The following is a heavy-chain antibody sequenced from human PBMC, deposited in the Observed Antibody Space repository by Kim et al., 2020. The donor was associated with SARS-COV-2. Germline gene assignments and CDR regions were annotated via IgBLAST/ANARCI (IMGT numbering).Heavy chain of an antibody. D-gene: IGHD2-2*01. CDR3: ASSTSTRAGWFDP. V-gene: IGHV4-31*02. J-gene: IGHJ5*02. Sequence: HYNPSLKSRLTISGDTSKNQFSLRLSSVTAADTAVYYCASSTSTRAGWFDPWGQGTLVTVSS.